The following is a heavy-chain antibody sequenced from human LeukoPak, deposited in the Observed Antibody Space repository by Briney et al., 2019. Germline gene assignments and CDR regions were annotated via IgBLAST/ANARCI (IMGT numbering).Heavy chain of an antibody. CDR1: GFTFSSYA. CDR2: ISGSGGST. CDR3: AKEAYYHDTSGYYSPYFDY. D-gene: IGHD3-22*01. Sequence: GGSLRLSCAASGFTFSSYAMSWVRQAPGKGLEWVSGISGSGGSTYYADSVRGRFTISRDNSKNTLYLQLNSLRAEDTAVYYCAKEAYYHDTSGYYSPYFDYWGQGTLVTVSS. V-gene: IGHV3-23*01. J-gene: IGHJ4*02.